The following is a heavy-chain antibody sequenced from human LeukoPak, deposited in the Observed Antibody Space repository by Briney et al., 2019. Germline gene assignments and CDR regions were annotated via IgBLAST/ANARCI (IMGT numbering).Heavy chain of an antibody. CDR2: ISYDGSNK. D-gene: IGHD2-15*01. CDR3: AKNPEVRVRIYYYYYDMDV. CDR1: GFTFSSYA. Sequence: GGSLRLSCAASGFTFSSYAMHWVRQAPGKGLEWVAVISYDGSNKYYADSVKGRFTISRDNSKNTLYLQMNSLRAEDTAVYYCAKNPEVRVRIYYYYYDMDVWGQGTTVTVSS. J-gene: IGHJ6*02. V-gene: IGHV3-30-3*02.